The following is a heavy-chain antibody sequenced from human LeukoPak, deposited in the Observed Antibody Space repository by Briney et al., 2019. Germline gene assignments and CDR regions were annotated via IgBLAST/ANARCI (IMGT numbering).Heavy chain of an antibody. CDR2: INPSSGGT. J-gene: IGHJ5*02. V-gene: IGHV1-2*02. CDR1: GYTFTGYY. CDR3: ARVYAELERRAWWFDP. Sequence: ASVKVSCKASGYTFTGYYMHWVRQAPGQGLEWMGWINPSSGGTNYAQKFQGRVTMTRDTSISTAYMELSRLRSDDTAVYYCARVYAELERRAWWFDPWGQGTLVTVSS. D-gene: IGHD1-1*01.